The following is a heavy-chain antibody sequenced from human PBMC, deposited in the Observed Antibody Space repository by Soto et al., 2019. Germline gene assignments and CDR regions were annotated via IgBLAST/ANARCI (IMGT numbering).Heavy chain of an antibody. J-gene: IGHJ6*02. D-gene: IGHD3-10*01. CDR1: GYTFTSYD. CDR3: ARESPRYYGSGSYSPSGYGMDV. Sequence: ASVKVSCKASGYTFTSYDINWVRQATGQGLEWMGWMNPNSGNTGYAQKYQGRVTMTRNTSISTAYMELSSLRSEDTAVYYCARESPRYYGSGSYSPSGYGMDVWGQGTTVTVSS. V-gene: IGHV1-8*01. CDR2: MNPNSGNT.